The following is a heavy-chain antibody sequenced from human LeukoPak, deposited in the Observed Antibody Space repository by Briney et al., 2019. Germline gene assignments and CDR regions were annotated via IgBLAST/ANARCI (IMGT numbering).Heavy chain of an antibody. Sequence: RASVKVSCKASGYTFTSYDINWVRQATGQGLEWMGWMNPNSGNTGYAQKFQGRVTMTRNTSISTAYMELSSLRSEDTAVYYCALRNTRGVAVAGKGAYYYMDVWGKGTTVTISS. CDR3: ALRNTRGVAVAGKGAYYYMDV. D-gene: IGHD6-19*01. CDR2: MNPNSGNT. V-gene: IGHV1-8*01. CDR1: GYTFTSYD. J-gene: IGHJ6*03.